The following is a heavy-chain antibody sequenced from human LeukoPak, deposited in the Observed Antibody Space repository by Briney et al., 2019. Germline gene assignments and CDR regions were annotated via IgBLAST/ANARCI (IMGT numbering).Heavy chain of an antibody. CDR2: IKQDGSEK. CDR3: ARDPRGPTAYDHSGRDTFDS. Sequence: PGGSLRLSCAASGFTFSSYWMSWVRQAPGKGLEWVANIKQDGSEKYYVDSVKGRFTISRDNAKNSLYLQMNSPRAEDTAVYYCARDPRGPTAYDHSGRDTFDSWGQGTLVTVSS. CDR1: GFTFSSYW. V-gene: IGHV3-7*01. J-gene: IGHJ4*02. D-gene: IGHD3-22*01.